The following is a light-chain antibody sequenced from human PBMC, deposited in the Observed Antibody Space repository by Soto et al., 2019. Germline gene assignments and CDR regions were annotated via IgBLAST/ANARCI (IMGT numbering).Light chain of an antibody. CDR1: SSDVGGYNY. CDR2: DVT. CDR3: SSYAGRYTYV. J-gene: IGLJ1*01. Sequence: QSVLTQPRSVSRSPGQSVSIFCTGTSSDVGGYNYVSWYQQHPGKAPKVMIYDVTKRPPGVPDRFSGSKSGNTASLTISGLQSEDEADYYCSSYAGRYTYVFGTGTKV. V-gene: IGLV2-11*01.